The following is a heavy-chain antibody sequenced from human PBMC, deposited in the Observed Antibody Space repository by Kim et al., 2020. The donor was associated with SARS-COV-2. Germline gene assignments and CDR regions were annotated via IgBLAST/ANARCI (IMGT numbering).Heavy chain of an antibody. CDR2: ISAYNGNT. D-gene: IGHD1-26*01. J-gene: IGHJ5*02. CDR1: GYTFTSYG. V-gene: IGHV1-18*01. Sequence: ASVKVSCKASGYTFTSYGISWVRQAPGQGLEWMGWISAYNGNTNYAQKLQGRVTMTTDTSTSTAYMELRSLRSDDTAVYYCARAEGAAPINWFDPWGQGTLVTVSS. CDR3: ARAEGAAPINWFDP.